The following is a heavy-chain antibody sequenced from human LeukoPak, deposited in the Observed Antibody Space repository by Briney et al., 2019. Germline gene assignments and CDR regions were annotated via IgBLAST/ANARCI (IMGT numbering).Heavy chain of an antibody. Sequence: PGGSLRLSCSASGFTFSTHYMHWVRQAPGKGLEYVSTISANGGTTYYADSVKGRFTISRDNSKNTLYLQMTSLKPEDTAVYYCVKDLSGAWAFDVWGQGTMVTVSS. CDR1: GFTFSTHY. J-gene: IGHJ3*01. CDR2: ISANGGTT. CDR3: VKDLSGAWAFDV. D-gene: IGHD7-27*01. V-gene: IGHV3-64D*09.